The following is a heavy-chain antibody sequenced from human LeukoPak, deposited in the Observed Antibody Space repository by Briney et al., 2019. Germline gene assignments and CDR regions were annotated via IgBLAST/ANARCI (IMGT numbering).Heavy chain of an antibody. D-gene: IGHD3-3*01. J-gene: IGHJ4*02. V-gene: IGHV3-21*01. CDR2: ISSSSGFI. CDR3: ARALNPRFSESSYDY. Sequence: GGSLKVSCAASGFTFSSYNMNWVRQAPGKGLEWVGAISSSSGFIYYAESVKGRFTISRDNAKNSLYLQMNSLRTEDTAVYYCARALNPRFSESSYDYWGQGTLVTVSS. CDR1: GFTFSSYN.